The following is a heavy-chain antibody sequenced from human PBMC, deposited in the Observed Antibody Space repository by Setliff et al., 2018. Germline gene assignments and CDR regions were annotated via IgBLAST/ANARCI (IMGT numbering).Heavy chain of an antibody. D-gene: IGHD3-22*01. CDR3: ARGSTLYSGYYGMNV. Sequence: LVNPTQTLTLTCTFSGFSLSTDGVSVGWIRQPPGKALEWLALIYWDDDKRYSPSLKSRLTITKDTSKNQVVLTMTNMDPVDTATYFCARGSTLYSGYYGMNVWGQGTTVTVSS. V-gene: IGHV2-5*02. CDR1: GFSLSTDGVS. J-gene: IGHJ6*02. CDR2: IYWDDDK.